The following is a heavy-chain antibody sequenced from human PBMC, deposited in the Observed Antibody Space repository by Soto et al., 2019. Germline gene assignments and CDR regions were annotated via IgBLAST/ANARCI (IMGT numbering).Heavy chain of an antibody. CDR3: ARGRRLVDFWSGITRQLNWFDP. J-gene: IGHJ5*02. D-gene: IGHD3-3*01. CDR1: GGSFSGYY. V-gene: IGHV4-34*01. Sequence: PSETLSLTCAVYGGSFSGYYWSWIRQPPGKGLEWIGEINHSGSTNYNPSLKSRVTISVDTSKNQFSLKLSSVTAADTAVYYCARGRRLVDFWSGITRQLNWFDPWGQGTLVTVSS. CDR2: INHSGST.